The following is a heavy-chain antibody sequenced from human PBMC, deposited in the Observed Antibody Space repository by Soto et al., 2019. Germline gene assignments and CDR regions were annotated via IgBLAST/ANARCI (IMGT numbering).Heavy chain of an antibody. V-gene: IGHV3-21*01. CDR3: ARGLTSTYYYGSGGAFDI. D-gene: IGHD3-10*01. J-gene: IGHJ3*02. CDR2: ISSSSSYI. CDR1: GFTFSSYS. Sequence: GGSLRLSCAASGFTFSSYSMNWVRQAPGKGLEWVSSISSSSSYIYYADSVKGRFTISRENAKNSLYLQMNSLRAGDTAVYYCARGLTSTYYYGSGGAFDIWGQGTMVTVSS.